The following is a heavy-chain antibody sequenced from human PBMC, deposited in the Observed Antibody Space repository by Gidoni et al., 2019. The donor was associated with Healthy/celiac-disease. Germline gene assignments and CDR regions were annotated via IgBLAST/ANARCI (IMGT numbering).Heavy chain of an antibody. CDR1: GFTFSSYA. V-gene: IGHV3-30-3*01. Sequence: QVQLVESGGGVVQPGRSLRLSCAASGFTFSSYAMHWVRQAPGKGLEWVAVISYDGSNKYYADSVKGRFTISRDNSKNTLYLQMNSLRAEDTAVYYCARESIAALGYFDYWGQGTLVTVSS. CDR3: ARESIAALGYFDY. D-gene: IGHD6-6*01. CDR2: ISYDGSNK. J-gene: IGHJ4*02.